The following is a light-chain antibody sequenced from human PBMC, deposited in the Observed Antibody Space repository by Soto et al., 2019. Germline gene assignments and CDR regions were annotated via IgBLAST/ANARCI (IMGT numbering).Light chain of an antibody. CDR2: DAS. Sequence: DIHMTQSPPSLSAAVGDRHTITCRTSQRVYNLLNWYHQKTGEPPKLLIYDASTFKSGVPSRFDGSGFGTYFSLTISDLQPEDFGTFVCQDRAATPFTFGPWTKLEI. CDR1: QRVYNL. CDR3: QDRAATPFT. J-gene: IGKJ2*01. V-gene: IGKV1-39*01.